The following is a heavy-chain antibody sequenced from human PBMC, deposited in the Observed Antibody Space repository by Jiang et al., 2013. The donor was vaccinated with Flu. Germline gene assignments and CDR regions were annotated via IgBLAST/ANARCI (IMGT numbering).Heavy chain of an antibody. CDR2: YWDDDK. CDR3: VNLENRALTKPIDY. J-gene: IGHJ4*02. Sequence: TLTCTFSGSHSALVEWVWGWIRQPPRKGPGVACTHYWDDDKRYSPSLRSRLTITKDTSKNQVVLTMTNMDPVDTATYYCVNLENRALTKPIDYWGQGTLVTVSS. CDR1: GSHSALVEWV. V-gene: IGHV2-5*02. D-gene: IGHD2/OR15-2a*01.